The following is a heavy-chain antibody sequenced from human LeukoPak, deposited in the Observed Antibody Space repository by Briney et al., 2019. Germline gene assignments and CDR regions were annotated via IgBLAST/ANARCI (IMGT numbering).Heavy chain of an antibody. CDR1: VYTFTFYY. CDR2: INPNSGGT. Sequence: ASVTVSFKPSVYTFTFYYMHWVRQAPGQGREWMGWINPNSGGTNYAQKFQGRVTMTRDTSISTAYMELSRLRSDDTAVYYCAREGSSSRFDPWGQGTLVTVSS. V-gene: IGHV1-2*02. D-gene: IGHD6-13*01. CDR3: AREGSSSRFDP. J-gene: IGHJ5*02.